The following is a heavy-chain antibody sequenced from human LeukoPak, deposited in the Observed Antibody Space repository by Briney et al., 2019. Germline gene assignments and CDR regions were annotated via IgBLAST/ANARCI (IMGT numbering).Heavy chain of an antibody. V-gene: IGHV4-4*09. CDR2: IYPSGST. D-gene: IGHD2-21*01. J-gene: IGHJ5*02. Sequence: SETLSLTCAVYGGSFSGYYWSWIRQPPGKGLEWIGYIYPSGSTDYNPSLKRRVTMSVDTSKNQLSMELRFLTAADTAVYYCATSHDVKTAPYDLWGQGTLVTVSS. CDR1: GGSFSGYY. CDR3: ATSHDVKTAPYDL.